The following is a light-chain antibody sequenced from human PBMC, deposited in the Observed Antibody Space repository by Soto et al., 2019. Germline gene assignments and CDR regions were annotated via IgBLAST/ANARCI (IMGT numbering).Light chain of an antibody. CDR2: GSS. CDR1: QSVSSI. Sequence: EIVMTQSPATLSVSPGERATLSCRASQSVSSILAWYQQKPGQAPRLLIYGSSTRATGIAARFSGSGSGTEFTLTISSLQSEDFAVYYCQQYKNWPLTFGGGTKVEI. CDR3: QQYKNWPLT. J-gene: IGKJ4*01. V-gene: IGKV3-15*01.